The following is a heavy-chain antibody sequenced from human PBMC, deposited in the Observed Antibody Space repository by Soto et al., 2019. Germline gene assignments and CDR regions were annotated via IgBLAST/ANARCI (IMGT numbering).Heavy chain of an antibody. CDR3: VGGQYYFDY. CDR1: GFPFTSYG. Sequence: HVQLVESGGGVVQPGRSLRLSCAASGFPFTSYGMHWVREGPDKGLEWVAIISYDGSDNYYADSVKGRFTISRDNSKNTLYLQMTSLRPEDTALYYCVGGQYYFDYRGQGTLVIVSS. J-gene: IGHJ4*02. D-gene: IGHD3-10*01. CDR2: ISYDGSDN. V-gene: IGHV3-30*03.